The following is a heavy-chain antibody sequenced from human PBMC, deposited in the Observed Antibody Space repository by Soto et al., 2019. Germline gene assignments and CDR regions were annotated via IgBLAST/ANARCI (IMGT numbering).Heavy chain of an antibody. V-gene: IGHV3-23*01. CDR3: VKRVLCFGESAGPLDY. J-gene: IGHJ4*02. CDR2: ISGSGGST. Sequence: EVQLLESGGGLVQPGGSLRLSCAASGFTVSSYAMSWVRQAPGTGLEWVSAISGSGGSTYDAHSVKGRFTISRDNPKNTLYLQMNSLSAADKAVYYCVKRVLCFGESAGPLDYWGQGTLGTVCS. D-gene: IGHD3-10*01. CDR1: GFTVSSYA.